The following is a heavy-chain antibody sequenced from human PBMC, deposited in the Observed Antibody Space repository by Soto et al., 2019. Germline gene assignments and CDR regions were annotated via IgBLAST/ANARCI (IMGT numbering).Heavy chain of an antibody. CDR2: ISPYKGNT. V-gene: IGHV1-18*01. Sequence: ASVKASCKASGYTFSSIGISWVRQATGQGLEWMGWISPYKGNTHYAQGLQGRVTMTTDTSTSTAYMELRGLRADDTAVYYCARDLAASGSYYTDYWGQGTLVTVS. J-gene: IGHJ4*02. CDR1: GYTFSSIG. CDR3: ARDLAASGSYYTDY. D-gene: IGHD3-10*01.